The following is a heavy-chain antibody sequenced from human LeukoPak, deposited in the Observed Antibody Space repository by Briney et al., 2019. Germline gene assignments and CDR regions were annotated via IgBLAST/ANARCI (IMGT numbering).Heavy chain of an antibody. Sequence: GGSLTLSCAASGFTFSSSWVSWVRQPPGEGLEWVDNIKQDGSEKYYVDSVRGRFNISRDNSKNTLHLQMNSLRAEATAVSYCAMSPRFTDYYYFYTAVCGKGRTATASS. CDR1: GFTFSSSW. CDR2: IKQDGSEK. D-gene: IGHD3-16*01. J-gene: IGHJ6*03. CDR3: AMSPRFTDYYYFYTAV. V-gene: IGHV3-7*01.